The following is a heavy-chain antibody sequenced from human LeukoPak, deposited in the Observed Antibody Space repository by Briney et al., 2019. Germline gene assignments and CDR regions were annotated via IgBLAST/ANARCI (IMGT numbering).Heavy chain of an antibody. Sequence: GGFLRLSCAASGFTFGSYGMHWVRQAPGKGLEWVAFIRYDGSNKYYADSVKGRFTISRDNSKNTLYLQMNSLRAEDTAVYYCAKDSVDTAMAPYYFDYWGQGTLVTVSS. CDR1: GFTFGSYG. D-gene: IGHD5-18*01. V-gene: IGHV3-30*02. CDR2: IRYDGSNK. J-gene: IGHJ4*02. CDR3: AKDSVDTAMAPYYFDY.